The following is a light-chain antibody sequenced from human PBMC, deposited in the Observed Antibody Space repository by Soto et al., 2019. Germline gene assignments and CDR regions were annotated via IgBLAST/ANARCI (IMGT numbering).Light chain of an antibody. CDR3: CSYTSSSTRV. CDR1: SSDVGGYDY. V-gene: IGLV2-14*01. CDR2: EVN. J-gene: IGLJ3*02. Sequence: QSALTQSASVSGSPGQSITISCTGTSSDVGGYDYVSWYQQHPGKATKLMIFEVNNRPSGVSHRFSGSKSGDTASLTISGLQPDDEADYYCCSYTSSSTRVFGGGTKVTVL.